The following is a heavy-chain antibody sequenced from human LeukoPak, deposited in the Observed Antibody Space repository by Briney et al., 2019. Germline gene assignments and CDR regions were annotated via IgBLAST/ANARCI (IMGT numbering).Heavy chain of an antibody. D-gene: IGHD3-16*01. CDR1: GGSISSGDYY. CDR3: ARLSFRTPAYTFDI. J-gene: IGHJ3*02. Sequence: PSETLSLTCTVSGGSISSGDYYWSWIRQPPGKGLEWIGYIYYSGSTYYNPSLKSRVTISVDTSKNQFSLKLSSMTAADTAVYYCARLSFRTPAYTFDIWGQGTMVTVSS. CDR2: IYYSGST. V-gene: IGHV4-30-4*01.